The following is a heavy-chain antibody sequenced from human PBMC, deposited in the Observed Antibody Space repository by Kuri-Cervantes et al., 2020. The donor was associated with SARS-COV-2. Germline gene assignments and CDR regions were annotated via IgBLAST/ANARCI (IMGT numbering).Heavy chain of an antibody. J-gene: IGHJ6*02. D-gene: IGHD6-25*01. CDR2: IIPIFGTA. Sequence: SVKVSCKASGGTFSSYAISWVRQAPGQGLEWMGGIIPIFGTANYAQKFQGRVTITADKSTSTAYMELSSLRSEDTAVYYCARDSLQADPFYYYYGMDVWGQGTTVTVSS. CDR1: GGTFSSYA. CDR3: ARDSLQADPFYYYYGMDV. V-gene: IGHV1-69*06.